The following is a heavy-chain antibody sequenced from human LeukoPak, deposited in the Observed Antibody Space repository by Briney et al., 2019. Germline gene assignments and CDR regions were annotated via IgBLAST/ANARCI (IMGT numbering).Heavy chain of an antibody. Sequence: KPSETLSLTCTVSGGSISSYYWSWIRQPPGKGLEWIGYIYYSGSTNYNPSLKSRVTISVDTCKNQFSLKLSSVTAADTAVYYCARGMYYYDSSGYYGPAYYFDYWGQGTLVTVSS. J-gene: IGHJ4*02. CDR1: GGSISSYY. CDR2: IYYSGST. CDR3: ARGMYYYDSSGYYGPAYYFDY. V-gene: IGHV4-59*01. D-gene: IGHD3-22*01.